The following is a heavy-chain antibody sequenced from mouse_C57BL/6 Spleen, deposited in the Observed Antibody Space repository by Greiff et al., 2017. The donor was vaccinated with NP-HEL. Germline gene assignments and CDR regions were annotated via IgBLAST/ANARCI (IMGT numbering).Heavy chain of an antibody. D-gene: IGHD2-3*01. J-gene: IGHJ2*01. CDR1: GYSITSGYV. V-gene: IGHV3-1*01. Sequence: EVQLQESGPGMVKPSQSLSLSCTVTGYSITSGYVCHWIRHLPGNHLEWMGYIRYSGCTNYNPSLKSRTTITHDTYQSHFFLELDSVTTEETATYYSARRGDGYYFDYWGQGTTLTASS. CDR3: ARRGDGYYFDY. CDR2: IRYSGCT.